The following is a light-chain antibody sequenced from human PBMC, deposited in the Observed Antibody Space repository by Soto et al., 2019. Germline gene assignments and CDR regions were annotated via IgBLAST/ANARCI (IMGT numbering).Light chain of an antibody. CDR3: QQYSSHTRS. Sequence: DIQMTQSPSTLYASVGDSVTITCRASQSISDWLAWYQQKPGKAPTLLIFQASTLQSGVPSRFSGSGFDTEFTLTISSLQPDDFATYHCQQYSSHTRSFGQGTKVEV. CDR2: QAS. CDR1: QSISDW. V-gene: IGKV1-5*03. J-gene: IGKJ1*01.